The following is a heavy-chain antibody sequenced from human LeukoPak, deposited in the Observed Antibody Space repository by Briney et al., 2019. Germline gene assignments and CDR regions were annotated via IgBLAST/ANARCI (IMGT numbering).Heavy chain of an antibody. CDR1: GFTFSSYA. V-gene: IGHV3-23*01. CDR2: ISGSGGST. Sequence: PGGSLRLSCAASGFTFSSYAMSWVRQAPGKGLEWVSAISGSGGSTYYADSVKGRFTISRDNSKNTLYLQMNSLRAEDTAVYYCAKYGSHYYYDSSGYYPLGNWFDPWGQGTLVTVSS. CDR3: AKYGSHYYYDSSGYYPLGNWFDP. J-gene: IGHJ5*02. D-gene: IGHD3-22*01.